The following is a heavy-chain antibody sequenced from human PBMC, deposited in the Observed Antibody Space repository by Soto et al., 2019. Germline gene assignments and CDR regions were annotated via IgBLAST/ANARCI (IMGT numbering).Heavy chain of an antibody. CDR2: IKRDGSEK. D-gene: IGHD2-2*01. Sequence: EVQLVESGGGLVQPGGSLRLSCAASGFTFSTYWMNWVRQAPGKGLEWVANIKRDGSEKYYVDSVKGRFTISRDNAKNSLYLQMSSLRAEDTAVYYCARDPNIVVVPAAIYYYYGMDVWGQGTTVTVSS. V-gene: IGHV3-7*04. CDR3: ARDPNIVVVPAAIYYYYGMDV. CDR1: GFTFSTYW. J-gene: IGHJ6*02.